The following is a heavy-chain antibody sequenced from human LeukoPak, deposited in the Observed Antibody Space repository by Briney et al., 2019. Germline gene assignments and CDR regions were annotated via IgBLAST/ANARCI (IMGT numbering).Heavy chain of an antibody. J-gene: IGHJ1*01. CDR3: ASSSLQYYDILTGFYD. Sequence: PSETLSLTCTVSGYSISSGYYWGWIRQSPGKGLEWVGSIDYNGRTYHNPSLKSRVIISVDTSKNHFSLKLTSMTAADAAVYYCASSSLQYYDILTGFYDWGQGTLVTVSS. CDR2: IDYNGRT. V-gene: IGHV4-38-2*02. CDR1: GYSISSGYY. D-gene: IGHD3-9*01.